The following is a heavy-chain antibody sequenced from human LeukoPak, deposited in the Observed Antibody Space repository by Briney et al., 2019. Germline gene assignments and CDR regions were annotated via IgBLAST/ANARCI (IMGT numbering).Heavy chain of an antibody. J-gene: IGHJ4*02. CDR1: GFTFSNAW. CDR2: IKSKTDGGTT. CDR3: TTAYCSSTSCSH. D-gene: IGHD2-2*01. Sequence: GGSLRLSCAASGFTFSNAWMSWVRQAPGKGLEWVGRIKSKTDGGTTDYAAPVKGRFTTSRDDSKNALYLQMNSLRTEDTAVYYCTTAYCSSTSCSHWGQGTLVTVSS. V-gene: IGHV3-15*01.